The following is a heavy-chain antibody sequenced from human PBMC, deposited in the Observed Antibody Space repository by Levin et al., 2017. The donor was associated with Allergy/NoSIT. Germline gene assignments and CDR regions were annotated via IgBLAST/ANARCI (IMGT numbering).Heavy chain of an antibody. CDR1: GYTFTGYY. Sequence: ASVKVSCKASGYTFTGYYMHWVRQAPGQGLEWMGWINPNSGGTNYAQKFQGRVTMTRDTSISTAYMELSRLRSDDTAVYYCARTELYCGGDCLLHWGQGTLVTVSS. V-gene: IGHV1-2*02. CDR2: INPNSGGT. D-gene: IGHD2-21*02. CDR3: ARTELYCGGDCLLH. J-gene: IGHJ1*01.